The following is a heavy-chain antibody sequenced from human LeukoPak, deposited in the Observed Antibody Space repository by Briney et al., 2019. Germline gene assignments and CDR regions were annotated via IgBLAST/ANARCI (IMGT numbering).Heavy chain of an antibody. V-gene: IGHV1-18*01. CDR2: ISAYNGNT. D-gene: IGHD3-10*01. J-gene: IGHJ3*02. CDR1: GYTFTGYG. Sequence: ASVKASCKASGYTFTGYGISWVRQAPGQGLEWMGWISAYNGNTNYAQKLQGRVTMTTDTSTSTAYMELRSLRSDDTAVYYCARVGSITMVRGVIAAFDIWGQGTMVTASS. CDR3: ARVGSITMVRGVIAAFDI.